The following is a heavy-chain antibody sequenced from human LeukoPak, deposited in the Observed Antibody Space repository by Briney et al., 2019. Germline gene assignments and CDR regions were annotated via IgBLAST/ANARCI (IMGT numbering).Heavy chain of an antibody. D-gene: IGHD2-21*02. V-gene: IGHV4-59*08. CDR1: GGSISSYY. CDR2: IYYSGST. J-gene: IGHJ5*02. CDR3: ARQLYCGGDCSNWFDP. Sequence: SETLSLTCTVSGGSISSYYWSWIRQPPPKGLEWIGYIYYSGSTNYNPSLTSRVTISVDTSKNQFSLKLSSVTAADTAVYYCARQLYCGGDCSNWFDPWGQGTLVTVSS.